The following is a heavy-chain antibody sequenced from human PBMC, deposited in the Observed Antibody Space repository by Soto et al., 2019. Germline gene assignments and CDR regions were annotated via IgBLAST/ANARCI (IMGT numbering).Heavy chain of an antibody. D-gene: IGHD4-17*01. CDR1: GDTFTRYD. V-gene: IGHV1-8*01. CDR2: MNPNSGNT. J-gene: IGHJ4*02. Sequence: ASVKVSCKACGDTFTRYDINWVRQATGQGLEWMGWMNPNSGNTGYAQKFQGRVTMTRNTSISTAYMELSSLRSEDTAVYYCARASPHYGDSDYWGQGTLVTVSS. CDR3: ARASPHYGDSDY.